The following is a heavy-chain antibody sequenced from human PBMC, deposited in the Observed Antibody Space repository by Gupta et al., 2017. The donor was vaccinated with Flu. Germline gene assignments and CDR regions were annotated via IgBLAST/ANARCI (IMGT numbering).Heavy chain of an antibody. D-gene: IGHD2-2*01. Sequence: EVQLVESGGGLVKPGGSLRLSCAASGFTFSNAWMSWVRQAPGKGLEWVGRIKSKTDGGTTDYAAPVKGRVTISRDDSKNTLYRQMNSLKTEDTAVYYCTTATVDCSSTSCYEGVDYWGQGTLVTVSS. V-gene: IGHV3-15*01. CDR1: GFTFSNAW. CDR2: IKSKTDGGTT. J-gene: IGHJ4*02. CDR3: TTATVDCSSTSCYEGVDY.